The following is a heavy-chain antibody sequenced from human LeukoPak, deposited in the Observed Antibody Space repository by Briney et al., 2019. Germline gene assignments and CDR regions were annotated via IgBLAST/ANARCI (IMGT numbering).Heavy chain of an antibody. CDR2: IYSDGTT. V-gene: IGHV3-53*01. CDR3: ARGLGYGSGPVDH. J-gene: IGHJ4*02. D-gene: IGHD3-10*01. CDR1: GFTVSTNY. Sequence: PGGSLRLSCAASGFTVSTNYMTWVRQAPGKGLEWVSVIYSDGTTYYADSVKGRFTISRDNSKNTVYLQMNSLRAEDTAAYYCARGLGYGSGPVDHWGQGTLVTLSS.